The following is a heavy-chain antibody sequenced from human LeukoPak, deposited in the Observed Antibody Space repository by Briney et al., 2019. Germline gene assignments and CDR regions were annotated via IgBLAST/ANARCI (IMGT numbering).Heavy chain of an antibody. D-gene: IGHD3-22*01. Sequence: WASVKVSCKASGYTFTGYYMHWVRQAPGQGLEWMGWINPNSGGTNYAQKFKSRVTMTMDTSISTAYMELSRLRSDDTAVYYCARVVTMIVVVFDYWGQGTLVTVSS. V-gene: IGHV1-2*02. CDR2: INPNSGGT. CDR1: GYTFTGYY. J-gene: IGHJ4*02. CDR3: ARVVTMIVVVFDY.